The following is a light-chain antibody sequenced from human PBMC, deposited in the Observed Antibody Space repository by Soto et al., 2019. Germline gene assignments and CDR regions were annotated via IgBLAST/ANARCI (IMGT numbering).Light chain of an antibody. CDR1: QAISSH. CDR3: QQLNSYPLT. CDR2: VAS. Sequence: DIQLTQSPSFLSASVGGRVTITCRASQAISSHLAWYQQKPGKAPNLLIYVASTLQSGVPSRFSGSGSGTQFPLTISSLQPEDFATYYCQQLNSYPLTFGPGTTVDIK. J-gene: IGKJ3*01. V-gene: IGKV1-9*01.